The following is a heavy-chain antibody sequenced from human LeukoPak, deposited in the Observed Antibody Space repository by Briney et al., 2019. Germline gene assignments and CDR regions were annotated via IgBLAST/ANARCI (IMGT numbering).Heavy chain of an antibody. CDR1: RFSFSDYD. V-gene: IGHV3-30*02. Sequence: PGRSLRLSCRASRFSFSDYDMHWVRQAPGKGLEWVAFIRFDGSKKYYADSVKGRFTISRDTSKNTLFLQMNSLRVEDTAVYYCAEFSNSPPFDYWGQGTLVTVSS. D-gene: IGHD1-1*01. CDR3: AEFSNSPPFDY. CDR2: IRFDGSKK. J-gene: IGHJ4*02.